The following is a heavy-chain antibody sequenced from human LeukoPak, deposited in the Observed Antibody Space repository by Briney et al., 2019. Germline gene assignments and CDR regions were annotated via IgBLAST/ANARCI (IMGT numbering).Heavy chain of an antibody. Sequence: GGSLRLSCAASGFTFSPYSMNWVRQAPGKGLEWVSSISTSSSYIYYADSVKGRFTISRDNAKNSLYLQMNRLRAEDTAVYYCARVLFAARLAADDAFDIWGQGTMVTVSS. CDR3: ARVLFAARLAADDAFDI. J-gene: IGHJ3*02. CDR1: GFTFSPYS. CDR2: ISTSSSYI. D-gene: IGHD6-25*01. V-gene: IGHV3-21*01.